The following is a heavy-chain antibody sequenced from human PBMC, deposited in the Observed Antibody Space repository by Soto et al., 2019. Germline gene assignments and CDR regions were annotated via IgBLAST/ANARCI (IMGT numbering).Heavy chain of an antibody. D-gene: IGHD2-21*02. J-gene: IGHJ2*01. Sequence: QVQLVQSGPELKKPGASVNVSCKASGYTFTTYSIAWVRQVPGHGPEWMGWISAYNGNTNYIQRLQGRITMTRDTSPTTSHMQLRGLRPDDTAVYYCARAVYGGDSGSWYLDLWGRGTLVTVSS. CDR1: GYTFTTYS. CDR2: ISAYNGNT. CDR3: ARAVYGGDSGSWYLDL. V-gene: IGHV1-18*01.